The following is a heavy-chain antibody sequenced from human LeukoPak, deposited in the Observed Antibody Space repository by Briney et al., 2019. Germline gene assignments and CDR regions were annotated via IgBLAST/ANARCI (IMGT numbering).Heavy chain of an antibody. CDR1: GGSFSGYY. CDR2: ISHSGST. CDR3: ARVPRLYYYGPGRRYNWFDP. Sequence: PSETLSLTCAVYGGSFSGYYWSCIRQAPGKGLEWIGEISHSGSTNYNPSLKSRVTISVDTSKNQFSLKLSSVTAADTAVYYCARVPRLYYYGPGRRYNWFDPWGQGTLVTVSS. J-gene: IGHJ5*02. D-gene: IGHD3-10*01. V-gene: IGHV4-34*01.